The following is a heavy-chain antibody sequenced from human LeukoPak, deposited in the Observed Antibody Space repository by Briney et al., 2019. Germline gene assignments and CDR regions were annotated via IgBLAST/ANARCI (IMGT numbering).Heavy chain of an antibody. CDR1: GYTFTDYY. CDR2: VDPEDGET. J-gene: IGHJ4*02. D-gene: IGHD4-17*01. Sequence: ASVKISCKVSGYTFTDYYMHWVQQAPGKGLEWMGLVDPEDGETIYAEKFQCRVTITSDTSTDTAYMELSSLRSEDTAVYYCATDRRAVTTGSVDYWGQGTLVTVSS. V-gene: IGHV1-69-2*01. CDR3: ATDRRAVTTGSVDY.